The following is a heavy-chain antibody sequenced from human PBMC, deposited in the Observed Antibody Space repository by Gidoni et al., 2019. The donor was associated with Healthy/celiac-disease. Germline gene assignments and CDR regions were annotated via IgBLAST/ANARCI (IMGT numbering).Heavy chain of an antibody. CDR3: ARDSGGYGMDV. J-gene: IGHJ6*02. CDR1: GGSISSYY. CDR2: IYYSVST. V-gene: IGHV4-59*01. Sequence: QVQLQESGPGLVKLSETLSLTCKVPGGSISSYYWSWIRQPPGKGLEWIGYIYYSVSTNYNPSLKSRVTISVDTSKNQFSLKLSSVTAADTAVYYCARDSGGYGMDVWGQGTTVTVSS.